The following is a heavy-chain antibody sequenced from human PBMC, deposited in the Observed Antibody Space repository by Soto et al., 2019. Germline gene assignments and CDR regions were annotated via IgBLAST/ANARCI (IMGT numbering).Heavy chain of an antibody. CDR2: ISAYNGNT. Sequence: ASVKVSFKASGYTFTSHGISWVRQAPGQGLEWMGWISAYNGNTNYAQKLQGRVTMTTDTSTSTAYMELRSLRSDDTAVYYCVMSIAAPIQHWGQGTLVTVSS. CDR3: VMSIAAPIQH. CDR1: GYTFTSHG. V-gene: IGHV1-18*01. D-gene: IGHD6-6*01. J-gene: IGHJ1*01.